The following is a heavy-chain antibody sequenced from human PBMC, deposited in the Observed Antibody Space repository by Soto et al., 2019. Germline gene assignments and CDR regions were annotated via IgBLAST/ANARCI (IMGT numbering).Heavy chain of an antibody. CDR3: ARADYDFWSGFYYHVHYYYVMDV. Sequence: PGGSLRLSCAASGFTFSSYSMNWVRQAPGKGLEWVSYISSSSSTIYYADSVKGRFTISRDNAKNSLYLQMNSLRDEDTAVYYCARADYDFWSGFYYHVHYYYVMDVWGQGTTVIVSS. CDR2: ISSSSSTI. D-gene: IGHD3-3*01. CDR1: GFTFSSYS. V-gene: IGHV3-48*02. J-gene: IGHJ6*02.